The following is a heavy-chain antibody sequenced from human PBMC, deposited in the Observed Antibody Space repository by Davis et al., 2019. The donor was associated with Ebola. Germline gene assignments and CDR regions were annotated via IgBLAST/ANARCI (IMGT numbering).Heavy chain of an antibody. CDR2: IKQDGSEK. J-gene: IGHJ6*02. CDR1: GFTFSSYW. Sequence: GESLKISCAASGFTFSSYWMSWVRQAPGKGLEWVANIKQDGSEKYYVDSVKGRFTISRDNAKNSLYLQMNSLRAEDTAVYYCARVSEGIAAAGTFNYYYGMDVWGQGTTVTVSS. CDR3: ARVSEGIAAAGTFNYYYGMDV. V-gene: IGHV3-7*03. D-gene: IGHD6-13*01.